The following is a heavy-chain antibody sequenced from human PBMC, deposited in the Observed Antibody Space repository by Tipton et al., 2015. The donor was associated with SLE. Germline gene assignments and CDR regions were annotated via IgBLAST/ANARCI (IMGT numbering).Heavy chain of an antibody. CDR3: ARTADCSSTSCYTGGGYFHH. CDR2: VSSFNTHI. J-gene: IGHJ1*01. CDR1: GFTFSHYS. V-gene: IGHV3-21*01. Sequence: SLRLSCSASGFTFSHYSFSWVRQAPGKGLEWVSSVSSFNTHIYYADSVKGRFTISRDNSKNALYLQMNSLRTEDTAVYYCARTADCSSTSCYTGGGYFHHWGQGTLVTVSS. D-gene: IGHD2-2*02.